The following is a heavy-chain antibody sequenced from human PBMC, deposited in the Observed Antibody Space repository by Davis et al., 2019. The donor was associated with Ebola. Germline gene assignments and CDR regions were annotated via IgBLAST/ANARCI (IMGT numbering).Heavy chain of an antibody. Sequence: GESLKISCKGSGYSFTSYWIGWARQMPGKGLEWTRIIYPGDSDTSYSPSFQGQVTISADKSISTAYLQWSSLKVSDTAMYYCARRKVGAGPYYYGMDVWGQGTTVTVSS. CDR3: ARRKVGAGPYYYGMDV. V-gene: IGHV5-51*01. J-gene: IGHJ6*02. D-gene: IGHD2-2*01. CDR1: GYSFTSYW. CDR2: IYPGDSDT.